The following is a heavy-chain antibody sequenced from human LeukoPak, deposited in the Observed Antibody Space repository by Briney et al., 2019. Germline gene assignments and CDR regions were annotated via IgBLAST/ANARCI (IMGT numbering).Heavy chain of an antibody. J-gene: IGHJ6*02. D-gene: IGHD3-3*01. Sequence: SETLSLTCAVHGGSFSGYYWSWIRQPPGKGLEWIGEINHSGSTNYNPSLKSRVAISVDTSKNQFSLKLSSVTAADTAVYYCARAPITIFGVVTRYYYYGMDVWGQGTTVTVSS. CDR1: GGSFSGYY. V-gene: IGHV4-34*01. CDR2: INHSGST. CDR3: ARAPITIFGVVTRYYYYGMDV.